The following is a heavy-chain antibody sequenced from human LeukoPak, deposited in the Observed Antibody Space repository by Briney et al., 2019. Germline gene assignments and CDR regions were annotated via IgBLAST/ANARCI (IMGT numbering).Heavy chain of an antibody. CDR1: GFTFSSYW. Sequence: GRSLRLSCAASGFTFSSYWMSWVRQAPGKGLEWVANIKQDGSEKYYVDSVKGRFTLSRDNAKDSLYLQMNTLRAEDTAVYYCARDYYFDYWGQGTLVTVSS. J-gene: IGHJ4*02. V-gene: IGHV3-7*01. CDR2: IKQDGSEK. CDR3: ARDYYFDY.